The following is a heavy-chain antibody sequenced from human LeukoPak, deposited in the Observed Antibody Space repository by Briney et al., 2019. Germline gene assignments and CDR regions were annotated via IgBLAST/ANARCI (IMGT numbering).Heavy chain of an antibody. J-gene: IGHJ4*02. V-gene: IGHV4-59*01. CDR3: ARDPPYYDSSGYYLRRGESVDY. D-gene: IGHD3-22*01. Sequence: SETLSLTCTVSGGSISSYYWSWIRQPPGKGLEWIGYIYYSGSTNYNPSLKSRVTISVDTSKNQFSLKLSSVTAADTAVYYCARDPPYYDSSGYYLRRGESVDYWGQGTLVTVSS. CDR1: GGSISSYY. CDR2: IYYSGST.